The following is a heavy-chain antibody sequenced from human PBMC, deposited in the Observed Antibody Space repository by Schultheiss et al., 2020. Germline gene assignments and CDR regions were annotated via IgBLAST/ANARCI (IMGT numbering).Heavy chain of an antibody. D-gene: IGHD1-26*01. J-gene: IGHJ4*02. V-gene: IGHV4-30-2*01. CDR2: IYHSGST. CDR1: GGSISSGGYS. Sequence: SETLSLTCAVSGGSISSGGYSWSWIRQPPGKGLEWIGYIYHSGSTYYNPSLKSRVTISVDRSKNQFSLKLSSVTAADTAVYYCARGGAATAIDYWGQGTLVTVSS. CDR3: ARGGAATAIDY.